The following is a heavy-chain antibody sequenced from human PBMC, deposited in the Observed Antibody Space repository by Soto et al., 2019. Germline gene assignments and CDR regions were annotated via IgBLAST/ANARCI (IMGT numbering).Heavy chain of an antibody. CDR1: GGSISSGGYY. CDR3: AGTAMVTGGFDY. D-gene: IGHD5-18*01. CDR2: IYYSGST. J-gene: IGHJ4*02. Sequence: SETLSLTCTVSGGSISSGGYYWSWIRQHPGKGLEWIGYIYYSGSTHYNPSLKSRVTISVDTSKNQFSLKLSSVTAADTAVYYCAGTAMVTGGFDYWGQGTLVTVS. V-gene: IGHV4-31*03.